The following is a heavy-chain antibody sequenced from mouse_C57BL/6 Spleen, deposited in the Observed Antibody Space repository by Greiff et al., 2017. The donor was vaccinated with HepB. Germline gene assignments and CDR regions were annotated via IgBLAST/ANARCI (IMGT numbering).Heavy chain of an antibody. D-gene: IGHD1-1*01. CDR2: ISSGSSTI. J-gene: IGHJ4*01. CDR1: GFTFSDYG. Sequence: EVKVVESGGGLVKPGGSLKLSCAASGFTFSDYGMHWVRQAPEKGLEWVAYISSGSSTIYYADTVKGRFTISRDNAKNTLFLQMTSLRSEDTAMYYCARRYRYAMDYWGQGTSVTVSS. V-gene: IGHV5-17*01. CDR3: ARRYRYAMDY.